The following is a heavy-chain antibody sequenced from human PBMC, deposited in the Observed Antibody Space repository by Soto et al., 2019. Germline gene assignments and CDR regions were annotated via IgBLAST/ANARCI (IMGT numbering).Heavy chain of an antibody. J-gene: IGHJ4*02. CDR3: ASNSYRPPRLAFYYFDL. V-gene: IGHV3-66*01. Sequence: EVQLMESGGGLVQPGGSLKLSCAASGFSVSANYMSWVRQAPGKGLEWVSIIHRGGDTYYADSVKGRFTIFRDNPKNTLYLQMNSLKADDTAVYYCASNSYRPPRLAFYYFDLWGGGTLATVSS. CDR1: GFSVSANY. CDR2: IHRGGDT. D-gene: IGHD2-2*02.